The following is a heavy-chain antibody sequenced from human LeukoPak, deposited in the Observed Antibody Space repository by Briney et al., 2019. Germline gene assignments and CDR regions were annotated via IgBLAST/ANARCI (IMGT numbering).Heavy chain of an antibody. Sequence: GASVKVSCKASGGTFSSYAISWVRQAPGQGLEWMGWINPNSGGTNYAQKFQGRVTMTRDTSISTAYMELSRLRSDDTAVYYCAGWELLDRGDAFDIWGQGTMVTVSS. CDR1: GGTFSSYA. V-gene: IGHV1-2*02. CDR3: AGWELLDRGDAFDI. J-gene: IGHJ3*02. D-gene: IGHD1-26*01. CDR2: INPNSGGT.